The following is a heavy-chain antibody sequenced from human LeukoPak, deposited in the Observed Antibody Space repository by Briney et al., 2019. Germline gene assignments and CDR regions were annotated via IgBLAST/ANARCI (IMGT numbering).Heavy chain of an antibody. CDR3: AKRSDWNLVYYFDY. CDR1: GFTFSTYA. J-gene: IGHJ4*02. CDR2: ISGSGGGT. V-gene: IGHV3-23*01. Sequence: GGSLRLSCAASGFTFSTYAMTWVRQGPGKGLEWVSDISGSGGGTYYADSVKGRFTISRDNSKNTLNLQMNSLRAEDTAVYYCAKRSDWNLVYYFDYWGQGILVTVSS. D-gene: IGHD1-1*01.